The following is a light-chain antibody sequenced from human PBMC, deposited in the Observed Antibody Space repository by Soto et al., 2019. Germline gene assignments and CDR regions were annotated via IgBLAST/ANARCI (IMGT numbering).Light chain of an antibody. CDR3: QQANSLPWT. V-gene: IGKV1-5*01. CDR2: DAS. CDR1: QTISNW. Sequence: DIQMTQSPSTLSASLGDRVTITCRASQTISNWLAWYQQKPGKAPKLLIYDASTLESGVPSRFSGSGSGTDFTLTISSLQPEDSATYYCQQANSLPWTFGQGTKVDIK. J-gene: IGKJ1*01.